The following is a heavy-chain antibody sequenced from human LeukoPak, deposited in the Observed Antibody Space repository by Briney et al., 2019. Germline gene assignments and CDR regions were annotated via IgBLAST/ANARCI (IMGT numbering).Heavy chain of an antibody. CDR2: TSSDGSKT. CDR1: GFTFSRYG. Sequence: GGSLRLSCAASGFTFSRYGMHWVRQAPGKGLEWVAVTSSDGSKTYYADSVKGRFTISRDNSKNTLFLQMNTLRAEDTALYYCAKKLGGSYYELPDYWGQGTLVTVSS. J-gene: IGHJ4*02. D-gene: IGHD1-26*01. CDR3: AKKLGGSYYELPDY. V-gene: IGHV3-30*18.